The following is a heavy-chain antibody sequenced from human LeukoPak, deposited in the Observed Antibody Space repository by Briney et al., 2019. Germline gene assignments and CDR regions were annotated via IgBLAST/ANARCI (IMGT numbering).Heavy chain of an antibody. CDR3: ARDSGIAEPGAFDI. V-gene: IGHV3-53*01. J-gene: IGHJ3*02. CDR1: GFTVSTNY. CDR2: IYSGGNT. Sequence: GGSLRLSCVASGFTVSTNYMSWIRQAPGKGLEWVSVIYSGGNTYYADSVKGRFTISRDNSKNTLYLQMNSLRAEDTAVYYCARDSGIAEPGAFDIWGQGTMVTVSS. D-gene: IGHD6-13*01.